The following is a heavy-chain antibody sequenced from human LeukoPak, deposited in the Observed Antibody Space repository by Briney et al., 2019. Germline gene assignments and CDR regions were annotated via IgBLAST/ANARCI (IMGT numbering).Heavy chain of an antibody. V-gene: IGHV3-48*02. CDR2: INSISGEI. Sequence: GGSLRLSCVASGFIFSYYSMNWVRQAPGKGLEWVSYINSISGEIWYADSVKGRFTISRDDAKNSLYLQMNSLRDEDTAVYYCARGRGYSGYDSNDDNWFDPWGQGTLVTVSS. D-gene: IGHD5-12*01. CDR1: GFIFSYYS. CDR3: ARGRGYSGYDSNDDNWFDP. J-gene: IGHJ5*02.